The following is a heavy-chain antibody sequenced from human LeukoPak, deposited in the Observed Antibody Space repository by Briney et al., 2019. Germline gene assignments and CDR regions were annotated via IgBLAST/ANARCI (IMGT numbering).Heavy chain of an antibody. V-gene: IGHV3-73*01. CDR3: ARDRGDIVVVPAAIGGSSREPRTPPLYYYYYYMDV. D-gene: IGHD2-2*02. J-gene: IGHJ6*03. CDR2: IKTKANSYAT. CDR1: GLTFSGSA. Sequence: GGSLKLSCAASGLTFSGSAMHWVRQASGKGLEWVGRIKTKANSYATAYVASVKGRFTISRDDSQNTAYLQMNSLKTEDTAVYYCARDRGDIVVVPAAIGGSSREPRTPPLYYYYYYMDVWGKGTTVTVSS.